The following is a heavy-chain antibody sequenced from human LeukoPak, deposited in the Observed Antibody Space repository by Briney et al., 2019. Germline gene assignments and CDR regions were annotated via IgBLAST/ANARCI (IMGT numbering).Heavy chain of an antibody. CDR3: AKDSFGYKSGYSSGWSRGY. CDR2: ISWNSGSI. D-gene: IGHD6-19*01. CDR1: GFTFGDYA. J-gene: IGHJ4*02. Sequence: PGGSLRLSCAASGFTFGDYAMHWVRQAPGKGLEWVSGISWNSGSIGYADSVKGRFTISRDNAKNSLYLQMNSLRAEDTALYYCAKDSFGYKSGYSSGWSRGYWGQGTLVTVSS. V-gene: IGHV3-9*01.